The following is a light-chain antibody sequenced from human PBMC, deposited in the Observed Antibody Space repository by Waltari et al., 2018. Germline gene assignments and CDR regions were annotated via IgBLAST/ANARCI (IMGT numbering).Light chain of an antibody. V-gene: IGKV1-5*03. CDR1: QSISSW. CDR2: KAS. CDR3: QQYNSYSLT. Sequence: DIQMTQSPSTLSASVGDRVTITCRASQSISSWLAWYQQKPGKAPKLLIYKASSLESGVPSRFSGSGSGTEFTLTISSLQPDDFATYYCQQYNSYSLTYGGGTKVEIK. J-gene: IGKJ4*01.